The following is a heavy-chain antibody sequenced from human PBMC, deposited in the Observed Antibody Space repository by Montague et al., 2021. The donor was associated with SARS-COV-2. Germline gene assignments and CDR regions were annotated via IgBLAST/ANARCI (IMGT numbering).Heavy chain of an antibody. J-gene: IGHJ5*02. V-gene: IGHV4-39*01. D-gene: IGHD1-1*01. CDR2: IYYSGGT. Sequence: SETLSLTCTVSGGSFSSDNYFWGWIRQPPGKGLEWIGSIYYSGGTFYNPSLRSRVTISVDTSRNQFSLKLISVAAADTAVYYCARQAPGGTGMLRTCGWFDAWGQGALVTVSS. CDR1: GGSFSSDNYF. CDR3: ARQAPGGTGMLRTCGWFDA.